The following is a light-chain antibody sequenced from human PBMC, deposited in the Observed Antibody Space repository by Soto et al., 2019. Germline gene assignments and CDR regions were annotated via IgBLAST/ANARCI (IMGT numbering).Light chain of an antibody. CDR1: QSVSTN. CDR3: QQYYTWPRT. CDR2: GAS. Sequence: EIVMTQSPGTLSVSPGEGATLSCRASQSVSTNLAWYLQKPDQAPRLLIYGASTTATGMPARFSGRGSGTEFTLTISSLQSEDFAVYYCQQYYTWPRTFGQGTRVEIK. V-gene: IGKV3-15*01. J-gene: IGKJ1*01.